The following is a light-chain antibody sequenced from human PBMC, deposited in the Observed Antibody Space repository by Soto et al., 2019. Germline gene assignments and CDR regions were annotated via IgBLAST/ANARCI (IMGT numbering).Light chain of an antibody. Sequence: QSALTQPPSASGSPGQSVTISCTGTSSDVGGYKYVSWYQQHPGKAPKLMIFEVNKLPSGVPDRFSGSKSGNTASLTVSGLQAEDEADYYCSSYAGINNLGVFGTGNKVTVL. CDR1: SSDVGGYKY. J-gene: IGLJ1*01. V-gene: IGLV2-8*01. CDR2: EVN. CDR3: SSYAGINNLGV.